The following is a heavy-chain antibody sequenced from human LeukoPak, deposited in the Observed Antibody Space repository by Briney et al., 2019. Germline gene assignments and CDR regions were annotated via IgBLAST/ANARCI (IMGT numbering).Heavy chain of an antibody. Sequence: PSETLSLTSSVSGGSISSYYWSWIRQPPGRGLEWIGYIYYSGSTNYNPSLKSRVTISVDTSKNLFSLKLSSVTAADTAVFYCARHLSDHYDSSGYYFDSWGQGTLVTVSS. CDR1: GGSISSYY. CDR2: IYYSGST. D-gene: IGHD3-22*01. CDR3: ARHLSDHYDSSGYYFDS. J-gene: IGHJ4*02. V-gene: IGHV4-59*08.